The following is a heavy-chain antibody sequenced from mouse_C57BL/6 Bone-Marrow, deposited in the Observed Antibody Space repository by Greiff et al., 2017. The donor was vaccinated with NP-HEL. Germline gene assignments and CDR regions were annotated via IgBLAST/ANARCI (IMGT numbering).Heavy chain of an antibody. V-gene: IGHV1-82*01. J-gene: IGHJ3*01. CDR2: IYPGDGDT. D-gene: IGHD2-2*01. CDR1: GYAFSSSW. Sequence: VQGVESGPELVKPGASVKISCKASGYAFSSSWMNWVKQRPGKGLEWIGRIYPGDGDTNYNGKFKGKATLTADKSSSTAYMQLSSLTSEDSAVYFCARGYHWFAYWGQGTLVTVSA. CDR3: ARGYHWFAY.